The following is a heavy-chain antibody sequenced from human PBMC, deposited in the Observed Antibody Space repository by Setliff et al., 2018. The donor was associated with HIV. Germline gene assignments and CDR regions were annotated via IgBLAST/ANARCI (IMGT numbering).Heavy chain of an antibody. J-gene: IGHJ4*02. Sequence: GESLKISCATSGFIFEDYGMNWVRQAPGKGLEWVSGINWNGVSVGYADSVKGRFTISRDNAKNTLYLQMNSLRAEDTAVYYCARGEPTILVVPAAFFDYWGQGTLVTVSS. D-gene: IGHD2-2*01. CDR3: ARGEPTILVVPAAFFDY. CDR2: INWNGVSV. V-gene: IGHV3-20*04. CDR1: GFIFEDYG.